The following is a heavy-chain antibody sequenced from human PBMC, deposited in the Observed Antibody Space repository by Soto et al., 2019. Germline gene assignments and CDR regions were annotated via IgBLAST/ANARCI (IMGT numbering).Heavy chain of an antibody. J-gene: IGHJ2*01. V-gene: IGHV3-23*01. D-gene: IGHD3-3*02. Sequence: RQAPVKGLEWVSAISGSGGSTYQGGCVKGRFTISRDNSKNTMYMQMNRLSDEDTAVYYCVIHEAFGGRQDTGPVSTVLRNRSSDL. CDR3: VIHEAFGGRQDTGPVSTVLRNRSSDL. CDR2: ISGSGGST.